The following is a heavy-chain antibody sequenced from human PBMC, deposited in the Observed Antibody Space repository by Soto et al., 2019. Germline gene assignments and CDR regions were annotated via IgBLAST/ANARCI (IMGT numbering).Heavy chain of an antibody. CDR3: ARDIMAAAPDY. D-gene: IGHD6-13*01. CDR1: GYTFTSYA. Sequence: QVQLVQSGAEVKKPGASVKVSCKASGYTFTSYAMHWVRQAPGQRLEWMGWINAGNGNTKYSQKFQGRVTITRDTSASTAYMELSSLRSEDTAVYYRARDIMAAAPDYWGQGTLVTVSS. V-gene: IGHV1-3*01. J-gene: IGHJ4*02. CDR2: INAGNGNT.